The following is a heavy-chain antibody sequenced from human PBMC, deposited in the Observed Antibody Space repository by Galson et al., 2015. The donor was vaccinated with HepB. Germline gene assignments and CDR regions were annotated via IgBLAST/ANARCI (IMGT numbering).Heavy chain of an antibody. CDR1: GFSPSTRGLS. J-gene: IGHJ4*02. D-gene: IGHD3-10*01. CDR3: ARIPPLLFGSGKHYFDY. Sequence: PALVKPTQTLTLTCTFSGFSPSTRGLSVSWTRQPPGKALEWLARIDWDDDRYYTTSLRTRLTISKDTSKNQVVLTMTNMDPVDTATYYCARIPPLLFGSGKHYFDYWGQGTLVTVSS. V-gene: IGHV2-70*11. CDR2: IDWDDDR.